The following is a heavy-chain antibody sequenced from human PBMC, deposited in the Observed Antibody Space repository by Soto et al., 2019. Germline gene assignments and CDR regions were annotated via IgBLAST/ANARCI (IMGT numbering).Heavy chain of an antibody. J-gene: IGHJ4*02. CDR3: ATLLLAYCGCDCPMADY. V-gene: IGHV1-69*02. Sequence: QVQLVQSGAEVKKPGSSVKVSCKASGGTFRSSTISWVRQAPGHGREWMGRIIPILGITNYAQKFQGRVTITADKSTSTAYMELSSLRSEDTAVYYCATLLLAYCGCDCPMADYWGQGTLVTVSS. CDR2: IIPILGIT. D-gene: IGHD2-21*02. CDR1: GGTFRSST.